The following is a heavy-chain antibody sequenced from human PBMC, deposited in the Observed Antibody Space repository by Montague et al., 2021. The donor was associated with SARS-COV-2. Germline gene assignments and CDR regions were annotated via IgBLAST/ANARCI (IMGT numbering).Heavy chain of an antibody. CDR2: IYYDGST. V-gene: IGHV4-59*03. J-gene: IGHJ4*02. D-gene: IGHD1-26*01. CDR3: ARYGSYFEH. Sequence: SETLSLTCTVSGGSISSYYWSWIRQPPGKGLEWIGRIYYDGSTNYNPSLKSRVTMSVDSSKNQFSLRLSSVTAADTAVYYCARYGSYFEHWGQGTLVTVSS. CDR1: GGSISSYY.